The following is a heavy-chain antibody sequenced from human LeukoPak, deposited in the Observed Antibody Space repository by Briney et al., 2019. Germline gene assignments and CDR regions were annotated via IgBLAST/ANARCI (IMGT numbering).Heavy chain of an antibody. CDR3: ARASGGIVVVTAVNFAFSY. D-gene: IGHD2-21*02. CDR1: GGTFSSYA. Sequence: ASVKVSCKASGGTFSSYAISWVRQAPGQGLEWMGIINPSGGSTSYAQKFQGRVTMTRDTSTSTVYMELSSLRSEDTAVYYCARASGGIVVVTAVNFAFSYWGQGTLVTVSS. CDR2: INPSGGST. V-gene: IGHV1-46*01. J-gene: IGHJ4*02.